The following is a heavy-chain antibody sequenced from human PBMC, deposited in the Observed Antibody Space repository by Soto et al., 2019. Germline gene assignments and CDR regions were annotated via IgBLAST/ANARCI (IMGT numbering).Heavy chain of an antibody. D-gene: IGHD5-18*01. CDR3: ARHVDSTALVTEGWFDP. CDR2: INYSGST. Sequence: QLQLQESGPGLVRPLETLSLTCRVSGASIRTSSFYWGWILLPPGKGLEWIGSINYSGSTYYHPSLKMRVTIYVHTSKNQFSLKLSSGTAADTAVYYCARHVDSTALVTEGWFDPWGQGAVVTVSS. J-gene: IGHJ5*02. CDR1: GASIRTSSFY. V-gene: IGHV4-39*01.